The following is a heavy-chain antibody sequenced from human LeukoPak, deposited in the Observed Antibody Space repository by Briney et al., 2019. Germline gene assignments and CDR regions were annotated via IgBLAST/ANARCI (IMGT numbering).Heavy chain of an antibody. J-gene: IGHJ4*02. CDR1: GGSISSGSYH. Sequence: PSETLSLTCTVSGGSISSGSYHWSWIRQPAGKGLEWIGRIYTSGSTNYNPSLKSRVTISVDTSKNQFSLNLSSVTAADTAVYYCARSPDYYDSSGYYYGTDYWGQGTLVTVSS. CDR2: IYTSGST. CDR3: ARSPDYYDSSGYYYGTDY. D-gene: IGHD3-22*01. V-gene: IGHV4-61*02.